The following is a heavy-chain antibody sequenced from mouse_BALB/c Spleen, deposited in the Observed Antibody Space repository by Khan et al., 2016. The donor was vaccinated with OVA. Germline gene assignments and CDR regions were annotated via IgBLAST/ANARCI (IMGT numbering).Heavy chain of an antibody. CDR2: ISYSGNT. CDR1: GHSITSDYA. J-gene: IGHJ2*01. CDR3: ARIYGGDFDY. V-gene: IGHV3-2*02. Sequence: EVQLQESGPGLVKPSQSLSLTCTVTGHSITSDYAWNWIRQFPGNKLEWMGHISYSGNTKYNPSLKSRISITRDTSKNQFFLQLNSVTTEDTATYYCARIYGGDFDYWGQGTTLTVSS. D-gene: IGHD1-1*01.